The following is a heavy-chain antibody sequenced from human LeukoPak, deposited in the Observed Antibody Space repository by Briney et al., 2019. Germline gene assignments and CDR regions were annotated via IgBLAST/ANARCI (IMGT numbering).Heavy chain of an antibody. D-gene: IGHD3-22*01. CDR2: INPNSGGT. CDR3: ASYYYDSSGYYYLYFQH. J-gene: IGHJ1*01. Sequence: ASVKVSCKASGYTFTAYYVHWVRQAPGQGLEWMGRINPNSGGTNYAQKFQGRVTMTRDTSISTAYMELSRLRSDDTAVYYCASYYYDSSGYYYLYFQHWGQGTLVTVSS. V-gene: IGHV1-2*06. CDR1: GYTFTAYY.